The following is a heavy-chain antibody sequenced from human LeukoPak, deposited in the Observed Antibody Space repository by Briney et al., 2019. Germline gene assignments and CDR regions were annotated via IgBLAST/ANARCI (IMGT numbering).Heavy chain of an antibody. CDR3: ASTVAGAIDY. V-gene: IGHV4-4*08. Sequence: SETLSLTCAVYGGSFSGYYWSWIRQPPGKGLEWIGRIYTSGSTNYNPSLKSRVTISVDTSKNQFSLKLSSVTAADTAVYYCASTVAGAIDYWGQGTLVTVSS. J-gene: IGHJ4*02. CDR2: IYTSGST. CDR1: GGSFSGYY. D-gene: IGHD6-19*01.